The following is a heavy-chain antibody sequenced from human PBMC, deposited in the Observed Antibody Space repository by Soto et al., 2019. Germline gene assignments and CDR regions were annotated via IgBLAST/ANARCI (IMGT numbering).Heavy chain of an antibody. CDR3: ARDTAMALPDA. CDR1: GYTFTSYA. J-gene: IGHJ4*02. D-gene: IGHD5-18*01. V-gene: IGHV1-18*01. Sequence: QAQLVQSGTEVKKPGASVKVSCKASGYTFTSYAISWVRQAPGQGLEWMGWINPYNGNTNYAQKLQGRVTMTTDTSTSTAYMELRSLRSDDTAVYYCARDTAMALPDAWGQGTLVTVSS. CDR2: INPYNGNT.